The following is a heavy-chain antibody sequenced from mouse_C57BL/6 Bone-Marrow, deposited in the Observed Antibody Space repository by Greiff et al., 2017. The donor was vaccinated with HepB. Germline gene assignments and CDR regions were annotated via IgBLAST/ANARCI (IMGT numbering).Heavy chain of an antibody. CDR1: GYTFTSYG. Sequence: VQLQQSGAELARPGASVKLSCKASGYTFTSYGISWVKQRTGQGLEWIGEIYPRSGNTYYNEKFKGKATLTADKSSSSAYMELRSLTSEDSAVYLCGRGAYWGQGTMVTVSA. V-gene: IGHV1-81*01. J-gene: IGHJ3*01. CDR3: GRGAY. CDR2: IYPRSGNT.